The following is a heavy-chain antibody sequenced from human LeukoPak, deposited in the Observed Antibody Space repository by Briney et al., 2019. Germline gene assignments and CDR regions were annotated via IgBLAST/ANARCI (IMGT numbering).Heavy chain of an antibody. V-gene: IGHV3-23*01. CDR2: ITGSAGGT. Sequence: GGSLRLSCAASGFTFSSYAMGWVRQAPGKGLEWVSAITGSAGGTYYADSVKGRSAISRDNSKNTLYLDMNSLRAEDTAVYYCAKGSSSVWPYYFDYWDQGALVTASS. J-gene: IGHJ4*02. D-gene: IGHD5/OR15-5a*01. CDR1: GFTFSSYA. CDR3: AKGSSSVWPYYFDY.